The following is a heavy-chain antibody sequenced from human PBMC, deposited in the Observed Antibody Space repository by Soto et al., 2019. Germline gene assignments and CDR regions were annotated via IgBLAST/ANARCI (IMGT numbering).Heavy chain of an antibody. CDR2: ISAYNGNT. CDR3: ARVPQRGSSSWYEFDY. J-gene: IGHJ4*02. V-gene: IGHV1-18*04. Sequence: ASVKVSCKASGYTFTSYGISWVRQAPGQGLEWMGWISAYNGNTNYAQKLQGRVTMTTDTSTSTAYMELRSLRSDDTAVYYCARVPQRGSSSWYEFDYWRQGTLVTVSS. D-gene: IGHD6-13*01. CDR1: GYTFTSYG.